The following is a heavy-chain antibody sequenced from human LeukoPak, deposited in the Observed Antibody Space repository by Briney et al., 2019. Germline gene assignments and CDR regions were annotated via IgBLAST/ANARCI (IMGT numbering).Heavy chain of an antibody. CDR1: GFSITDHH. V-gene: IGHV3-72*01. CDR2: SATTKPNSCTT. CDR3: VRVVTTGSGWYHLDN. Sequence: GGSLRLSCAGAGFSITDHHMDWVRQAPGKGLEWIGRSATTKPNSCTTQYAASVRGRFTISRDDSQNSLYLHLNSLKTEDTAVYYCVRVVTTGSGWYHLDNWGLGTLVTVSS. J-gene: IGHJ4*02. D-gene: IGHD1-1*01.